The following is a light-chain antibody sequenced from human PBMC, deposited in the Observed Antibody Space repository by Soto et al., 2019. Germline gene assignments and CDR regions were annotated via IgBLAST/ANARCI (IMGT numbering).Light chain of an antibody. CDR3: ASYTSSSTSVI. J-gene: IGLJ2*01. CDR2: EVS. V-gene: IGLV2-14*01. Sequence: QSALTQPASVSGSPGQSITISCTGTSSDVGGYKYVSWYQQHPDKAPKLIIFEVSIRPSGISSRFSGSKSGNTASLTISGLQAEDEADYYCASYTSSSTSVIFGRGTKLTVL. CDR1: SSDVGGYKY.